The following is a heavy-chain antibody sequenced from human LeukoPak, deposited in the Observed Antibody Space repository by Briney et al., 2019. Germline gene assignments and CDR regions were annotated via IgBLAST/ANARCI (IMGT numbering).Heavy chain of an antibody. J-gene: IGHJ4*02. D-gene: IGHD2-15*01. V-gene: IGHV4-30-4*01. CDR1: GDSLSSGNHY. Sequence: SQTLSLTCTVSGDSLSSGNHYWGWLRQPPGTGLEWIGYISYSGTTYYSASLKRRVTISVDTSTNQFSLKLVSVTAADTAVYYCAREDSSHFWDYWGQGTLVTVSS. CDR2: ISYSGTT. CDR3: AREDSSHFWDY.